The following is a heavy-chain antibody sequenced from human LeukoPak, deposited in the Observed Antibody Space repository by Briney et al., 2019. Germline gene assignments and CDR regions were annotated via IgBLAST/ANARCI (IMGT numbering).Heavy chain of an antibody. CDR2: MSGYGGGT. Sequence: GGSLRLSCAASGFTFRSYAMSWVRQAPGKGLEWVSAMSGYGGGTYYTDSVKGRFTISRDNSKNTLYLQMNSLRAEDTAMYYCAKPQPGFFSENYGPWAFDSWGQGTMVAVSS. V-gene: IGHV3-23*01. CDR1: GFTFRSYA. D-gene: IGHD1-26*01. CDR3: AKPQPGFFSENYGPWAFDS. J-gene: IGHJ3*02.